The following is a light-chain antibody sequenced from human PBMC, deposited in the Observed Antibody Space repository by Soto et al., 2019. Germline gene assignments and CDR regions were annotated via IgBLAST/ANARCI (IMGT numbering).Light chain of an antibody. Sequence: QSVLTQPPSASGSPGQSVTISCTGTSSDVGGFDYVSWYQHHPGEAPKLFIYEVNKRPSGVPDRFSGSKSGNTASLTVSGLQAEDEADYYCSSYTGTNSPYVFGTGTKVTVL. V-gene: IGLV2-8*01. J-gene: IGLJ1*01. CDR2: EVN. CDR3: SSYTGTNSPYV. CDR1: SSDVGGFDY.